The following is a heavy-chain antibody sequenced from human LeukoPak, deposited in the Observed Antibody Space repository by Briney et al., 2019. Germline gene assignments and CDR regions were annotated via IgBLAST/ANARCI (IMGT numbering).Heavy chain of an antibody. Sequence: GGSLRLSCAASGFTFSAYAMTWVRQAPGKGLEWVSVISGSGDITYYADSVKGRFTISRDNSKNTLYLQMNSLRAEDTAVYFCARVATGSYDWFDPWGQGTLVTVSS. V-gene: IGHV3-23*01. CDR1: GFTFSAYA. D-gene: IGHD3-10*01. J-gene: IGHJ5*02. CDR2: ISGSGDIT. CDR3: ARVATGSYDWFDP.